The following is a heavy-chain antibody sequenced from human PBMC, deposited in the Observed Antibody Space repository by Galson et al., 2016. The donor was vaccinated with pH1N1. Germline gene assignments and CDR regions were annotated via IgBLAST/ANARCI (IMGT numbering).Heavy chain of an antibody. CDR3: ARVPRGEQLYYFDY. V-gene: IGHV4-31*11. CDR1: GGSISSGGYY. Sequence: TLSLTCAVSGGSISSGGYYWSWIRQHPGKGLEWIGYIYYSGSTYYNPSLKSRVTISADTSKNQFSLKLSSVTAADTAVYYCARVPRGEQLYYFDYWGQGTLVTVSS. CDR2: IYYSGST. J-gene: IGHJ4*02. D-gene: IGHD3-16*01.